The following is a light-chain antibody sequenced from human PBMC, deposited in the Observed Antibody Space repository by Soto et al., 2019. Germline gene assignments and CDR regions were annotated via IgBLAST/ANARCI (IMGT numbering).Light chain of an antibody. J-gene: IGKJ2*01. CDR1: QSVGSY. CDR2: GAS. V-gene: IGKV3-15*01. CDR3: QQYDSWPPSYT. Sequence: EIVMTQSPATLSVSLGDRATLSCRASQSVGSYLAWYQQKPGQAPRLLIYGASTRATGIPARFSGSGSEIDFTLTISSLQSEDFAVYYCQQYDSWPPSYTFGQGTKLEIK.